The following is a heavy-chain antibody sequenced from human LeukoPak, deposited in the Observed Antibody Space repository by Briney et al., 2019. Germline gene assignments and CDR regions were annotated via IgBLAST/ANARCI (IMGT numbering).Heavy chain of an antibody. CDR3: ARGLLVATIGDYYYGMDV. Sequence: GGSLRLSCAASGFTLSSYAMHWVRQAPGKGLEWEAVISYDGSNKYYADSVKGRFTISRDNSKNTLYLQMNSLRVEDTAVYYCARGLLVATIGDYYYGMDVWGQATTVTVSS. CDR1: GFTLSSYA. V-gene: IGHV3-30-3*01. J-gene: IGHJ6*02. D-gene: IGHD5-12*01. CDR2: ISYDGSNK.